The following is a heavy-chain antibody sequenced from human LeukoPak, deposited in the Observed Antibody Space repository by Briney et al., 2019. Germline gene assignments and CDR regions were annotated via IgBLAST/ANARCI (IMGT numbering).Heavy chain of an antibody. CDR3: ARDSYLTGATPFDY. V-gene: IGHV1-24*01. J-gene: IGHJ4*02. Sequence: ASVKVSCKVSGYTLTELSMHWVRQAPGKGLEWMGGFDPEDGETIYAQKFQGRVTMTEDTSTDTAYMELSSLRSDDTAVYYCARDSYLTGATPFDYWGQGTLVTVSS. CDR2: FDPEDGET. D-gene: IGHD3-9*01. CDR1: GYTLTELS.